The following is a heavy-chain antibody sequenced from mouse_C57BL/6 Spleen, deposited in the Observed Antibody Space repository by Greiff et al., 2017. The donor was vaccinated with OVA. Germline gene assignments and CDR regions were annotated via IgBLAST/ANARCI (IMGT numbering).Heavy chain of an antibody. CDR2: IDPSDSYT. CDR1: GYTFTSYW. D-gene: IGHD4-1*02. J-gene: IGHJ4*01. CDR3: ARSRSNCDDAMGY. Sequence: QVQLQQPGAELVKPGASVKLSCKASGYTFTSYWMQWVNQRPGQGLEWIGEIDPSDSYTNYNPKFKGKAPLTVDTSSSTAYMQRSSLTSEDSAVYYRARSRSNCDDAMGYWGQGTSVTVSS. V-gene: IGHV1-50*01.